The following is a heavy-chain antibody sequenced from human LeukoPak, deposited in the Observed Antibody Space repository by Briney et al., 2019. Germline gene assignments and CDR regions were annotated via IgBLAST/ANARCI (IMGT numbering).Heavy chain of an antibody. V-gene: IGHV1-18*01. CDR3: AREGPYDSSGWPDY. D-gene: IGHD3-22*01. Sequence: GASVKVSCKASGYTFTSYGISWVRQAPGQGLEWMGWISAHNGNTNYAQKLQGRVTMTTDTSTSTAYMGLRSLRSDDTAVYYCAREGPYDSSGWPDYWGQGTLVTVSS. J-gene: IGHJ4*02. CDR2: ISAHNGNT. CDR1: GYTFTSYG.